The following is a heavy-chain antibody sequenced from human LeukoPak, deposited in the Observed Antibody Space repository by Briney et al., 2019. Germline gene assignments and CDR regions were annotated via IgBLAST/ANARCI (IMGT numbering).Heavy chain of an antibody. Sequence: PGGSLRLSCATSGFTFSSYAMSWVRQAPGKGLEWVSTIGSSGSDTYYADSVKGRFIISRDNSKNTLSLQMNSLRAEDTAVYYCAQDRVPGTSPKLDSWGQGTLVTVSS. CDR3: AQDRVPGTSPKLDS. CDR2: IGSSGSDT. D-gene: IGHD1-7*01. CDR1: GFTFSSYA. V-gene: IGHV3-23*01. J-gene: IGHJ4*02.